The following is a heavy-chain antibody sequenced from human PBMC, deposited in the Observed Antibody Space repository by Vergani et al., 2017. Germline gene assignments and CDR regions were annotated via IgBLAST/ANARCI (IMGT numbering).Heavy chain of an antibody. V-gene: IGHV3-74*01. D-gene: IGHD6-6*01. CDR3: ASPLVEQLAPFDY. J-gene: IGHJ4*02. Sequence: VQLVESGGGLVQPGGSLRLSCAASGFTFSSYWMHWVRQAPGKGLVWVSRINSDGSSTSYADSVKGRFTISRDNAKNTLYLQMNSLRAEDTAVYYCASPLVEQLAPFDYWGQGTLVTVSS. CDR1: GFTFSSYW. CDR2: INSDGSST.